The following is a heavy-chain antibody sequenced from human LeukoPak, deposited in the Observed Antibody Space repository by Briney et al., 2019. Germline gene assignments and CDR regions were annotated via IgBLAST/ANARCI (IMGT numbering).Heavy chain of an antibody. CDR2: IYYSGST. CDR1: GGSISSYY. CDR3: ARDSSGWYRDAFDI. J-gene: IGHJ3*02. D-gene: IGHD6-19*01. Sequence: SETLSLTCTASGGSISSYYWSWIRQPPGKGLEWIGYIYYSGSTNYNPSLKSRVTISVDTSKNQFSLKLSSVTAADTAVYYCARDSSGWYRDAFDIWGQGTMVTVSS. V-gene: IGHV4-59*12.